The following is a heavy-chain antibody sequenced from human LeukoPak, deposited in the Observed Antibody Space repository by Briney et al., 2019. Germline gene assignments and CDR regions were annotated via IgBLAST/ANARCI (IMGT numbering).Heavy chain of an antibody. D-gene: IGHD3-22*01. J-gene: IGHJ4*02. CDR2: IYTSGST. CDR3: AREDSSGYYYGRLDH. CDR1: GGSISSGSYY. Sequence: SQTLSLTCTVSGGSISSGSYYWSWIRQPAGKGLEWIGRIYTSGSTNYNPSLKSRVTISVDTSKNQFSLKLSSVTAADTAAYYCAREDSSGYYYGRLDHWGQGTLVTVSS. V-gene: IGHV4-61*02.